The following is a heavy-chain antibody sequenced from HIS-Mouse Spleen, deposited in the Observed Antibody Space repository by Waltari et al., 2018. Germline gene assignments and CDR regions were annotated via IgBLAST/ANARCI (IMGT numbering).Heavy chain of an antibody. J-gene: IGHJ2*01. CDR3: AREIPYSSSWYDWYFDL. D-gene: IGHD6-13*01. Sequence: QLQLQESGPGLVKPSETLSLTCTASGGSIRISRYYWGWIRQPPGKGLEWIGSIYYSGSTYYNPSLKSRVTISVDTSKNQFSLKLSSVTAADTAVYYCAREIPYSSSWYDWYFDLWGRGTLVTVSS. V-gene: IGHV4-39*07. CDR2: IYYSGST. CDR1: GGSIRISRYY.